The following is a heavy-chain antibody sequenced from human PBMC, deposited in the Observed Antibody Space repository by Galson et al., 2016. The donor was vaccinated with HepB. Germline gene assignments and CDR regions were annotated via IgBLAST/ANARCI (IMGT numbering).Heavy chain of an antibody. CDR3: TRHLVPVVIRTYGLDV. V-gene: IGHV3-66*04. CDR2: IYAGGNT. D-gene: IGHD2-2*02. J-gene: IGHJ6*02. Sequence: SLRLSCAASGFTVSYNYMSWVRQAPGKGLECVSVIYAGGNTYYADSVKGRFTISRDNSKNTVYLQMNSLRAVDTAMYYCTRHLVPVVIRTYGLDVWGQGTTVTVSS. CDR1: GFTVSYNY.